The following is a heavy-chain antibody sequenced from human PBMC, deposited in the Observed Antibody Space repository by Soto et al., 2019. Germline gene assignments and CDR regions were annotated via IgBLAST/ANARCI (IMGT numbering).Heavy chain of an antibody. CDR1: GYSFTSYW. V-gene: IGHV5-10-1*01. D-gene: IGHD6-13*01. J-gene: IGHJ6*02. CDR3: ATVGAAGYYYYGMDV. Sequence: PGESLKISCKGSGYSFTSYWISWVRQMPGKGLEWMGRIDPSDSYTNYSPSFQGHVTISADKSISTAYLQWSSLKASDTAMYYCATVGAAGYYYYGMDVWGQGTTVTVSS. CDR2: IDPSDSYT.